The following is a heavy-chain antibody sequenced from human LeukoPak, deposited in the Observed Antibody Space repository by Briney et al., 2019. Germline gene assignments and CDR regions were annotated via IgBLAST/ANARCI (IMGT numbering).Heavy chain of an antibody. CDR1: VGSFSGYY. Sequence: SETLSLTCAVYVGSFSGYYWSWIRQPPGKGLEWIGEINHSVSTNYNPSLKSRVTIAVDTSKNQSSLKLSSVTAADTAVYYCAKGIAAAGKKGGNWFDPWGQGTLVTVSS. J-gene: IGHJ5*02. CDR2: INHSVST. V-gene: IGHV4-34*01. CDR3: AKGIAAAGKKGGNWFDP. D-gene: IGHD6-13*01.